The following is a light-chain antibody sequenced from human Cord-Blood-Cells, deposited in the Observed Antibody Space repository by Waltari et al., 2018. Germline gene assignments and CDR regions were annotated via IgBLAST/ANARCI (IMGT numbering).Light chain of an antibody. CDR1: SGDVAGDNY. CDR3: SSYTSSSTYV. V-gene: IGLV2-14*01. Sequence: QSALTQPASVSVSPGQSITIPCTGTSGDVAGDNYVSWYQQHPGKAPKLMIYEVSNRPSGVSNRFSGSKSGNTASLTISGLQAEDEADYYCSSYTSSSTYVFGTGTKVTVL. J-gene: IGLJ1*01. CDR2: EVS.